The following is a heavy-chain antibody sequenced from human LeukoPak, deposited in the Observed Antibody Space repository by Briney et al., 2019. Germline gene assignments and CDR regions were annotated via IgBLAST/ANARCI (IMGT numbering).Heavy chain of an antibody. CDR3: ARESGIEDYSFDY. CDR2: IYHSGST. V-gene: IGHV4-30-2*01. J-gene: IGHJ4*02. D-gene: IGHD1-14*01. Sequence: SETLSLTCTVSGGSISSGGYYWSWIRQPPGKGLEWIGYIYHSGSTYYNPSLKSRVTISVDTSKNQFSLKLSSVTAADTAVYYCARESGIEDYSFDYWGQGTLVTVSS. CDR1: GGSISSGGYY.